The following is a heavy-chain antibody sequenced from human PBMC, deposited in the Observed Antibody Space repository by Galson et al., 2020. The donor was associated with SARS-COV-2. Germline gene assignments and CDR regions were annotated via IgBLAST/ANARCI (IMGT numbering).Heavy chain of an antibody. V-gene: IGHV3-48*03. D-gene: IGHD7-27*01. CDR2: ISMSGITI. CDR1: GLTFSNTE. J-gene: IGHJ5*01. CDR3: ATGDVWFES. Sequence: GGSLKLSCAASGLTFSNTEMNWVRQAPGKGLEWLSYISMSGITIYYADSVKGRFTISRDNAENSLYLQMNSLRAEDTGIYYCATGDVWFESWGQGTLVTVSS.